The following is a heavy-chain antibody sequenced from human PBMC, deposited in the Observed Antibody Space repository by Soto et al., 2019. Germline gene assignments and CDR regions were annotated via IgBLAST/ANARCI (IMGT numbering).Heavy chain of an antibody. CDR3: AREAGRSFHFDS. J-gene: IGHJ4*02. CDR2: ISYDGSNK. D-gene: IGHD3-16*02. V-gene: IGHV3-30-3*01. CDR1: GFPFGSFA. Sequence: QVQLVESGGGVVQPGRSLRLSCAASGFPFGSFAMHWVRQTPGKGLEWVTLISYDGSNKYYADSVKGRFTISRDNSKNTSYLQMNSLRTDDTGVYYCAREAGRSFHFDSWGQGALVTVSS.